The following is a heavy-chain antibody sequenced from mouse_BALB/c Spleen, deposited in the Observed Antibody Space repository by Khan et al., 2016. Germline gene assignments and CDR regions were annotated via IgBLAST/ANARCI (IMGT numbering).Heavy chain of an antibody. D-gene: IGHD2-2*01. Sequence: QVRLQQSGAELVRPGSSVKISCKASGYAFSIYWMNWVKQRPGQGLEWIGQIYPGDGDTDHNGKFKDKATLTADKSSSTAYMQLSSLTSEDSAVYFCARSGYGYDYWGQGTTLTVSS. V-gene: IGHV1-80*01. CDR2: IYPGDGDT. J-gene: IGHJ2*01. CDR3: ARSGYGYDY. CDR1: GYAFSIYW.